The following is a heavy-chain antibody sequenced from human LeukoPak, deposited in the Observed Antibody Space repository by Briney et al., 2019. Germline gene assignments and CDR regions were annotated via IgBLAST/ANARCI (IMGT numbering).Heavy chain of an antibody. Sequence: PSQTLSLTCTVSGGSISSGSYYWSWIRQPAGKGLEWIGRIYTSGSTNYNPSLKSRVTISVDTSKNQFSLKLSSVTATDTAVYYCARAGMATITPFDYWGQGTLVTVSS. V-gene: IGHV4-61*02. CDR2: IYTSGST. CDR1: GGSISSGSYY. CDR3: ARAGMATITPFDY. J-gene: IGHJ4*02. D-gene: IGHD5-24*01.